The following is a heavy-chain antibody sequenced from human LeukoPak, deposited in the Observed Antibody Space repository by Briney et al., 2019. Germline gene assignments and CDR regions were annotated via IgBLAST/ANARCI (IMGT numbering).Heavy chain of an antibody. D-gene: IGHD4-17*01. J-gene: IGHJ4*02. CDR1: GFTFSSYA. CDR3: ARDGHGVPLDY. Sequence: GRSLRLSCAASGFTFSSYAMHWVRQAPGKGLEWVAVISYDGSNKYYADSVKGRFTISRDNSKNTLYLQMNSLRAEDTALYYCARDGHGVPLDYWGQETLVTVSP. V-gene: IGHV3-30-3*01. CDR2: ISYDGSNK.